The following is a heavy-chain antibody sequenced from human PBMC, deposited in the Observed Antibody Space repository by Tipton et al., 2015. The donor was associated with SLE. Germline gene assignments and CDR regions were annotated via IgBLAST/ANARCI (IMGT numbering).Heavy chain of an antibody. CDR1: GGSISSGDYY. J-gene: IGHJ6*02. V-gene: IGHV4-61*08. CDR2: IYYSGST. Sequence: TLSLTCTVSGGSISSGDYYWSWIRQPPGKGLEWIGYIYYSGSTNYNPSLKSRVTISVDTSKNQFSLKLSSVTAADTAVYYCARGRPPYYYGMDVWGQGTTVTVSS. CDR3: ARGRPPYYYGMDV.